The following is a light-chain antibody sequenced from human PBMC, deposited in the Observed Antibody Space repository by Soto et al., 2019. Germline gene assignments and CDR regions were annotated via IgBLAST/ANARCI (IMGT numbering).Light chain of an antibody. Sequence: EIVMTHSPATLSVSPGERATLSFSSSQSVSSSYLAWYQQKPGQAPRLLIYGASSRATGIPDRFSGSGSGTEFTLSISSLQPDDFATYYCQQYNIYPWTFGQGTKVDI. CDR1: QSVSSSY. CDR3: QQYNIYPWT. CDR2: GAS. J-gene: IGKJ1*01. V-gene: IGKV3D-15*01.